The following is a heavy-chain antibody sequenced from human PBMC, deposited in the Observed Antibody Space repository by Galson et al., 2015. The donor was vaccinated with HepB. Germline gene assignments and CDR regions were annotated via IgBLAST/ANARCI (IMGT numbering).Heavy chain of an antibody. CDR3: ATQTGGYCSSTSCCADYGMDV. CDR1: GYTFTDYY. CDR2: VDPEDGET. Sequence: VKVSCKVSGYTFTDYYMHWVQQAPGKGLEWMGLVDPEDGETIYAEKFQGRVTITADTSTDTAYMELNSLRSEDTAVYYCATQTGGYCSSTSCCADYGMDVWGQGTTVTVSS. V-gene: IGHV1-69-2*01. J-gene: IGHJ6*02. D-gene: IGHD2-2*01.